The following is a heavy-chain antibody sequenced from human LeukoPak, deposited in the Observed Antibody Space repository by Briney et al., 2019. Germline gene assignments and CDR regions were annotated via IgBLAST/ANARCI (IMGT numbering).Heavy chain of an antibody. Sequence: ASVKVSCKASGYTFTSYGISWVRQAPGQGLEWMGWISAYNGNTNYAQKLQGRVTMTRDTSTSTVYMELSSLRSEDTAVYYCARDQHESWFDPWGQGTLVTVSS. J-gene: IGHJ5*02. CDR3: ARDQHESWFDP. V-gene: IGHV1-18*01. CDR1: GYTFTSYG. CDR2: ISAYNGNT.